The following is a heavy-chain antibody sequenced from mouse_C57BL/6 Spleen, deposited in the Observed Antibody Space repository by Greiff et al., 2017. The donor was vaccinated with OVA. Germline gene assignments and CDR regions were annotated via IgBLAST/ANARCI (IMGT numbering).Heavy chain of an antibody. CDR3: ARIITGAMDY. Sequence: VKLVESGAELARPGASVKLSCKASGYTFTSYGISWVKQRTGQGLEWIGEIYPRSGNTYYNEKFKGKATLTADKSSSTAYMELRSLTSEDSAVYFCARIITGAMDYWGQGTSVTVSS. CDR2: IYPRSGNT. V-gene: IGHV1-81*01. CDR1: GYTFTSYG. J-gene: IGHJ4*01.